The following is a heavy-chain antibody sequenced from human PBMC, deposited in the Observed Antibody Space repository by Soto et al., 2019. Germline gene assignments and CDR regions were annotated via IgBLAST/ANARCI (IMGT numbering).Heavy chain of an antibody. V-gene: IGHV4-4*09. CDR2: ISNSGTT. J-gene: IGHJ3*01. CDR1: SYSLNNVY. CDR3: GTDPNPGVGGG. Sequence: EALSVTGAAASYSLNNVYLNWRRQSPGKGLEWIGYISNSGTTNYNPSLKGRVTISADTSKNQFSLKLASVTAADTAVYFCGTDPNPGVGGGWGPGTRVTVS. D-gene: IGHD6-19*01.